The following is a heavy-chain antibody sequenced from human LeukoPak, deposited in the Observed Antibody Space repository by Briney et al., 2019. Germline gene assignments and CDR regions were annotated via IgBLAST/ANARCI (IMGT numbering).Heavy chain of an antibody. D-gene: IGHD2-2*01. CDR2: IYHSGIT. V-gene: IGHV4-4*02. CDR3: ASPYCSSTSCYRDAFDI. CDR1: GDSISNSNW. Sequence: SGTLSLTCAVSGDSISNSNWWSWVRQPPGKGLEWIGEIYHSGITNYHPSLKRRVTISVDKSKNQFSLKLSSVTAADTAVYYCASPYCSSTSCYRDAFDIWGQGTMVTVSS. J-gene: IGHJ3*02.